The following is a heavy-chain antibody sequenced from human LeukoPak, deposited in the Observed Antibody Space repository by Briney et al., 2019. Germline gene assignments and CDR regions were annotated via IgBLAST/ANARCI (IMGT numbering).Heavy chain of an antibody. D-gene: IGHD6-25*01. Sequence: TGGSLRLSCAASGFTFSNYAMSWDRQAPGEALEWVSAITSGGGTTYYAGSVKGRFTISRDTSKNTPYLQMNSLRAEDTAVYYCARDPPRAAWVFDYWGQGTLVSVSS. CDR3: ARDPPRAAWVFDY. V-gene: IGHV3-23*01. CDR2: ITSGGGTT. J-gene: IGHJ4*02. CDR1: GFTFSNYA.